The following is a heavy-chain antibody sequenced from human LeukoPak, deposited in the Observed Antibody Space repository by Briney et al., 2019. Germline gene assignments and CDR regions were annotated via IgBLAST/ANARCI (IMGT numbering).Heavy chain of an antibody. CDR2: ISGGVGST. V-gene: IGHV3-23*01. CDR1: GFTFSSYA. CDR3: AKEEGYSSTWPDH. J-gene: IGHJ5*02. D-gene: IGHD6-13*01. Sequence: GGSLRLSCAASGFTFSSYAXSXXXXXXXXXXXXXSAISGGVGSTYYADSVKGRFTISRDNSKNTLYLQMNSLRAEDTAVYYCAKEEGYSSTWPDHWGQGTLVTVSS.